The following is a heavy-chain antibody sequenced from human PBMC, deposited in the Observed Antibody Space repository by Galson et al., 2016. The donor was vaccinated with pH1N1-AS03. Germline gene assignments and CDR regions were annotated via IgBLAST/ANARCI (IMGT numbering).Heavy chain of an antibody. J-gene: IGHJ4*02. CDR1: GFTVSSSH. Sequence: SLRLSCAASGFTVSSSHMNWVRQAPGKGLEWVSIIYSGGTTYYAGSVKGRFIVSRDNSKNTLYLQMNSLRAEDTAVYYCVRDFRWGGNSGYWGQGTLATVSS. D-gene: IGHD4-23*01. CDR3: VRDFRWGGNSGY. CDR2: IYSGGTT. V-gene: IGHV3-66*01.